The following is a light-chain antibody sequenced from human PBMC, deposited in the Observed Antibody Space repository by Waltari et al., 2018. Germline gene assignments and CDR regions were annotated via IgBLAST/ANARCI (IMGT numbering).Light chain of an antibody. CDR2: WAS. CDR3: QQYYNTPFT. CDR1: PTVLYNSNNRNY. Sequence: DFVMTQSPASLALSLGERATIHCKTSPTVLYNSNNRNYLTWYQQKPGQPPKLLFYWASTRESGVPDRFSASGSGTDFTLTISRLQPEDVAIYYCQQYYNTPFTFGPGTKVDIK. J-gene: IGKJ3*01. V-gene: IGKV4-1*01.